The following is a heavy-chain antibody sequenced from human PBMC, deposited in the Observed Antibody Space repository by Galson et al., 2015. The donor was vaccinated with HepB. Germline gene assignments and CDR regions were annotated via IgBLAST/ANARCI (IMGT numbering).Heavy chain of an antibody. D-gene: IGHD3-22*01. Sequence: SETLSLTCTVSGGSVSSGSYYWNWIRQPPGKGLEWIGYIYSSGSTSYNPSLKSRVTISMDTSKNHLSLRLSSVTAADTAVYYCARSSGVIYESSPSNGGQGTLFTVS. CDR1: GGSVSSGSYY. V-gene: IGHV4-61*03. CDR3: ARSSGVIYESSPSN. CDR2: IYSSGST. J-gene: IGHJ1*01.